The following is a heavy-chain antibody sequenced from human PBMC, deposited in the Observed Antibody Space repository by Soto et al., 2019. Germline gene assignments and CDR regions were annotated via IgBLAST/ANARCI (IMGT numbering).Heavy chain of an antibody. D-gene: IGHD2-8*01. V-gene: IGHV1-69*12. Sequence: QVQLVQSGPEVKKPGSSVKVSCKASGGTFSSYAMSWVRQAPGQGLEWMGVIIPMFGTTNYAQKFQGRVTITADESPRTAYRELSRPRSADTAVYYCARARMSMLYQGPYYYAMDAWGQGTTVTVSS. CDR3: ARARMSMLYQGPYYYAMDA. CDR1: GGTFSSYA. CDR2: IIPMFGTT. J-gene: IGHJ6*02.